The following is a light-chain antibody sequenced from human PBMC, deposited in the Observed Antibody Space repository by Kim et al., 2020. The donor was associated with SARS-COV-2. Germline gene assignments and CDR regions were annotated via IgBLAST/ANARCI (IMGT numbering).Light chain of an antibody. V-gene: IGKV3-11*01. Sequence: EIVLTQSPATLSLSPGERATLSCRASQSVSRYFVWYHQKPGQAPRLLIYDASYRATGIPARFVGSGSGTEYSPTISSIVPEEFAVYYYHERNNCPRNTFGQGTKLEIK. J-gene: IGKJ2*01. CDR2: DAS. CDR1: QSVSRY. CDR3: HERNNCPRNT.